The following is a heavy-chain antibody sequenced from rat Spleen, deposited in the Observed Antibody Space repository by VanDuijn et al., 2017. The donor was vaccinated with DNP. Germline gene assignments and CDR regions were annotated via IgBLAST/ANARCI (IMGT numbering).Heavy chain of an antibody. V-gene: IGHV2-34*01. D-gene: IGHD4-3*01. CDR2: MWYDGDT. J-gene: IGHJ4*01. CDR1: GFSVTSYS. CDR3: ARDLIIRDTTSAMDV. Sequence: QVQLTESGPGLVQPSETLSLTCTVSGFSVTSYSVSWVRQPSGRGPEWMGRMWYDGDTAYNSALKSRLNFSKATSKSQVFLKLNSLQTEDTATYYCARDLIIRDTTSAMDVWGQGTSVTVSS.